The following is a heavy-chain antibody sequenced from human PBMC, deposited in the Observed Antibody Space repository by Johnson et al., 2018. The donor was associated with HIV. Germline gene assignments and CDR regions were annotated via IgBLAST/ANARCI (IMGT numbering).Heavy chain of an antibody. V-gene: IGHV3-30*02. D-gene: IGHD2/OR15-2a*01. J-gene: IGHJ3*02. CDR1: GFTFSSYW. Sequence: QVQLVESGGGLVQPGGSLRLSCAASGFTFSSYWISWVRQAPGKGLEWVAFIRYDGSNKYYADSVKGRFTISRDNSKNTLYLQMNSLRADDTVVFFCAKDLIKPWGLFYDAVDIWGQGTMVTVSS. CDR3: AKDLIKPWGLFYDAVDI. CDR2: IRYDGSNK.